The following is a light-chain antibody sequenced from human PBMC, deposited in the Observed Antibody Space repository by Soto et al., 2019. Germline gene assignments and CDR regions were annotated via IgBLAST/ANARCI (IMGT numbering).Light chain of an antibody. CDR1: QDINSW. J-gene: IGKJ4*01. Sequence: DVQMTQSPASLSASVGDRVTITCRASQDINSWLVWYQQKPEKAPKSLIYDASSLQARLPSRFSRTGYGTDFTLTISSLQPEESGTYYCQQYNISPLTFGGGTKGEIK. CDR2: DAS. V-gene: IGKV1D-16*01. CDR3: QQYNISPLT.